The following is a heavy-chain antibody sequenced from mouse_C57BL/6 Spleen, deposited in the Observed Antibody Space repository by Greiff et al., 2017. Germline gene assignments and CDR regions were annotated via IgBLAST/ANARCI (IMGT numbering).Heavy chain of an antibody. J-gene: IGHJ4*01. CDR3: ARQLTGTGFYAMDY. V-gene: IGHV1-64*01. CDR2: IHPNSGST. Sequence: VQLQQSGAELVKPGASVKLSCKASGYTFTSYWMHWVKQRPGQGLEWIGMIHPNSGSTNFNEKFKSKATLTVDKSSSTAYMQLSSLTSEDSAVYYCARQLTGTGFYAMDYWGQGTSVTVSS. CDR1: GYTFTSYW. D-gene: IGHD4-1*01.